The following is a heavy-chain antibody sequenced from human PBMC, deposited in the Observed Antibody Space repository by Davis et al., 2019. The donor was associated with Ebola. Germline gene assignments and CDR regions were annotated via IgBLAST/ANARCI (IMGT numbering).Heavy chain of an antibody. D-gene: IGHD3-3*01. V-gene: IGHV3-23*01. CDR2: ISGSGGST. J-gene: IGHJ6*02. CDR3: ARDRPLDFFFGDYYGMDV. Sequence: GESLKISCTASVITFSSYAMTWVRQAPGKGLEWVSAISGSGGSTYYADSVKGRFTISRDNSKKTLYLQMNSLRAEDTAVYYCARDRPLDFFFGDYYGMDVWGQGTTVTVSS. CDR1: VITFSSYA.